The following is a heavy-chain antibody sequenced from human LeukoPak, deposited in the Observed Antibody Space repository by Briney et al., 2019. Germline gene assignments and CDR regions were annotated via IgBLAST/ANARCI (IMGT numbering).Heavy chain of an antibody. CDR2: ISWNSGSI. J-gene: IGHJ3*02. CDR1: GFTFDDYA. Sequence: GGSLRLSCAASGFTFDDYAMHWVRQAPGKGLEWVSGISWNSGSIGYADSVKGRFTISRDNAKNSLYLQMNSLRAEDTALYYCAKGSSRADRHDAFDIWGQGTMVTVSS. D-gene: IGHD6-6*01. CDR3: AKGSSRADRHDAFDI. V-gene: IGHV3-9*01.